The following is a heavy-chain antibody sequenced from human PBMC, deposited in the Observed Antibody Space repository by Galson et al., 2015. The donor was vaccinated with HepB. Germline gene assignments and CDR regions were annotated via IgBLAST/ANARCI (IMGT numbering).Heavy chain of an antibody. CDR2: ILAGNGNT. D-gene: IGHD3-3*01. CDR3: ARVRAFAVVIRPLNS. Sequence: SVKVSCKASGYTFTNYAIHWVRQVPGQRLEWMGWILAGNGNTKYSQKFQGRITITRDTSTSTAYMNLSSLRSEDTAIYYCARVRAFAVVIRPLNSWGQGTLVTVSS. J-gene: IGHJ4*02. V-gene: IGHV1-3*01. CDR1: GYTFTNYA.